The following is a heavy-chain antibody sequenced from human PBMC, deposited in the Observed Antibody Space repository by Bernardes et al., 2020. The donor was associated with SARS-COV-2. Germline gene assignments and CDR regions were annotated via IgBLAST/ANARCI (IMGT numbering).Heavy chain of an antibody. D-gene: IGHD1-20*01. V-gene: IGHV1-18*01. CDR1: GYTFTSYG. J-gene: IGHJ4*02. CDR3: ARAGRFGVTGTEKLGY. CDR2: ISAYNGNT. Sequence: ASVKVSCKASGYTFTSYGISWVRQAPGQGLEWMGWISAYNGNTNYAQKLQGRVTMTTDTSTSTAYMELRSLRSDDTAVYYCARAGRFGVTGTEKLGYWGQGTLVTVSS.